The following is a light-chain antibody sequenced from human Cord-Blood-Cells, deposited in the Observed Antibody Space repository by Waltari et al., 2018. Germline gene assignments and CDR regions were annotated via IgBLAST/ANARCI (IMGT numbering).Light chain of an antibody. CDR2: DFS. V-gene: IGLV2-14*01. CDR3: SSYTSSSTLDVV. CDR1: SSDVGGYNY. Sequence: QSALTQPASVSGSPGKSITISCTGTSSDVGGYNYVSWYQQHPSKAPKLMIYDFSNLRCGFSKRFSGSKSGNTASLTISVLQAEDEADYDCSSYTSSSTLDVVFGGGTKLTVL. J-gene: IGLJ2*01.